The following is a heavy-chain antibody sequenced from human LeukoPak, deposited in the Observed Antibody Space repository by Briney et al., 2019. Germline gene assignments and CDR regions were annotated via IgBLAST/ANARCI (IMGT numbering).Heavy chain of an antibody. CDR3: ARNNTLMMYPRGGEDKGFDY. Sequence: KASETLSLTCTVSGGSISSSSYYWGWIRPPPGKGLEWIGSIYYSGSTHYNPSLKSRVTISVDTSKNEFSLKLSSVTAADTAVYYCARNNTLMMYPRGGEDKGFDYWGQGTLVTVSS. CDR1: GGSISSSSYY. V-gene: IGHV4-39*01. CDR2: IYYSGST. D-gene: IGHD2-8*01. J-gene: IGHJ4*02.